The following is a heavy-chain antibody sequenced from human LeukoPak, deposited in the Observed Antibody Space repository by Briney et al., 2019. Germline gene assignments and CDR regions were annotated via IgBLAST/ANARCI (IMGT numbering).Heavy chain of an antibody. D-gene: IGHD5-12*01. CDR3: ARAGGYLLYFDS. CDR1: GDSINNNNYY. Sequence: SETLSLTCTVSGDSINNNNYYWGWIRQPPGEGLEWIGNIYYNGRTYYSPSLKSRGTISVDTSNNQFSLKLNSVTAADTAVYYCARAGGYLLYFDSWGQGTLVTVSS. CDR2: IYYNGRT. V-gene: IGHV4-39*07. J-gene: IGHJ4*02.